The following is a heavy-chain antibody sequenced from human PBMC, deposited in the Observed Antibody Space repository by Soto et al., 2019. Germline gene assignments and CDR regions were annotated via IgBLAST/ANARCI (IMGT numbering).Heavy chain of an antibody. CDR3: ARGYHYYDSSGYDQWDAFDS. CDR1: GFTFSSYS. J-gene: IGHJ3*02. Sequence: EVQLVESGGGLVKPGGSLRLSCAASGFTFSSYSMNWVRQAPGKGLEWVSSISSSSSYIYYADSVKGRFTISRDNAKNSXYXXVNSLRAEDTAVYYCARGYHYYDSSGYDQWDAFDSWGQGTRVTVSS. D-gene: IGHD3-22*01. CDR2: ISSSSSYI. V-gene: IGHV3-21*01.